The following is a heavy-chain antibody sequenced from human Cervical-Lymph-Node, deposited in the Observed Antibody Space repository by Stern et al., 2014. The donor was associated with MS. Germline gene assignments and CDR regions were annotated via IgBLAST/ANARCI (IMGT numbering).Heavy chain of an antibody. CDR2: IYYTGST. Sequence: QVQLQESGPGLVKPSQTVSLTCTVSGASVSSSGYYWSWIRQHPGKGLEWIGYIYYTGSTYYNPSLKSRVPISLDTSKNRFSLRLSSVTAADTAVYFCARGATINDFDFWGQGTLVTVSS. CDR3: ARGATINDFDF. D-gene: IGHD5-12*01. V-gene: IGHV4-31*03. CDR1: GASVSSSGYY. J-gene: IGHJ4*02.